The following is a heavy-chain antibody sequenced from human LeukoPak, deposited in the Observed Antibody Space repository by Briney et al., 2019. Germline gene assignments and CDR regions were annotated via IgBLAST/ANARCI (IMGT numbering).Heavy chain of an antibody. Sequence: GASVKVSCKASGYTFTSYGISWVRQAPGQGVEWMGWINAYSGNTNYAQMFQDRVTMTTDTSTSTASMELRSLRSDDTYVYYCARDTPDYYYYGMDVWGQGPTVTVSS. J-gene: IGHJ6*02. CDR1: GYTFTSYG. V-gene: IGHV1-18*01. CDR3: ARDTPDYYYYGMDV. CDR2: INAYSGNT.